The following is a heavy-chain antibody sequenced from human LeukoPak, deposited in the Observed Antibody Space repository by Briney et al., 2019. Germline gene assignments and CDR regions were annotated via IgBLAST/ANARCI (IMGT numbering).Heavy chain of an antibody. CDR2: ISGSGNYI. V-gene: IGHV3-21*06. CDR1: EVTFTTYT. CDR3: TGLRRAYYYYMDV. J-gene: IGHJ6*03. Sequence: GGALRLSCAASEVTFTTYTMTWVRQAPGKGLEWVSSISGSGNYIYYADSLKGRFTISRDNANNLLFLQMSSLRAEDTAVYFCTGLRRAYYYYMDVWGKGTTVTVSS.